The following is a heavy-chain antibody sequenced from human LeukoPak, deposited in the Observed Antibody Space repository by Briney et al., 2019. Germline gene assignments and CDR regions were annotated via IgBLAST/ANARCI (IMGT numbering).Heavy chain of an antibody. V-gene: IGHV1-46*03. J-gene: IGHJ4*02. CDR3: ARAQYYFDSSGDY. CDR2: INPTGGST. CDR1: GYTFTSYD. Sequence: ASVKVSCKASGYTFTSYDINWVRQAPGQGLEWMGIINPTGGSTNYAQKFQGRVTMTRDTSTSTVYMELSSLRSEDTAVYYCARAQYYFDSSGDYWGQGTLVTVSS. D-gene: IGHD3-22*01.